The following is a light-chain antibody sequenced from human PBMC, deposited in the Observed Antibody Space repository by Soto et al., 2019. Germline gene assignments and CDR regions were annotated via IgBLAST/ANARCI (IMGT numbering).Light chain of an antibody. V-gene: IGLV2-8*01. J-gene: IGLJ3*02. CDR1: SSDVGGYNY. CDR2: EVT. Sequence: QSALTQPPSASGSPGQSVTISCTGTSSDVGGYNYVSWYQQYPGRAPKLMIFEVTKRPSGVPDRFSGSKSGNTASLTVSGLQAEDEADYYCSSYAASNNRQFVFGGGTKVTVL. CDR3: SSYAASNNRQFV.